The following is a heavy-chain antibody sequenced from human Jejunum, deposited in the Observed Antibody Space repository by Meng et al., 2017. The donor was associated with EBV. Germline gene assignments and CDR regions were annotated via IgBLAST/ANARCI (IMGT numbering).Heavy chain of an antibody. V-gene: IGHV4-30-2*01. CDR2: IYYSGSA. Sequence: QWQLQESGSGLVKPSETLSLTCAVSGGSISSGGYSWHWIRQPPGKGLQWIGYIYYSGSAFYNPSLKSRVTLSVDRSKNQFSLNLSSVTAADTAVYYCARGAYFDYWGQGTLVTVSS. J-gene: IGHJ4*02. CDR1: GGSISSGGYS. CDR3: ARGAYFDY.